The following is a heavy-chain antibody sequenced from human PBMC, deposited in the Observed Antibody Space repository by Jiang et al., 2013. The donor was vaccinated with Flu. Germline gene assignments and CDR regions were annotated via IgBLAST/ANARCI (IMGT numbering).Heavy chain of an antibody. Sequence: EYGPGLVKPSETLSLTCTVSGGSINTYYWSWIRQFPGKGLEWIGYIYYSGSTKYNPSLKSRVTISVDTSKNKLSLNLNSVTAADTAVYYCARHPPRGDVGTGFDFWGQGTLVTVSS. CDR3: ARHPPRGDVGTGFDF. CDR1: GGSINTYY. D-gene: IGHD2-21*02. V-gene: IGHV4-59*08. J-gene: IGHJ4*02. CDR2: IYYSGST.